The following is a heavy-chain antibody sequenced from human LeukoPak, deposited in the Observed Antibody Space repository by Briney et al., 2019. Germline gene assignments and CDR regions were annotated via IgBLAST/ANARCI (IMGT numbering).Heavy chain of an antibody. D-gene: IGHD3-9*01. V-gene: IGHV4-34*01. J-gene: IGHJ4*02. Sequence: SETLSLTCAVYGGSFGGYNWNWVRQFPGKGMEWIGEINHTGDTKYNPSLKSRVTISVDTSKNQFSLKLSSVTAADTAVYYCARLAPYFDWLVDYWGQGTLVTVSS. CDR2: INHTGDT. CDR3: ARLAPYFDWLVDY. CDR1: GGSFGGYN.